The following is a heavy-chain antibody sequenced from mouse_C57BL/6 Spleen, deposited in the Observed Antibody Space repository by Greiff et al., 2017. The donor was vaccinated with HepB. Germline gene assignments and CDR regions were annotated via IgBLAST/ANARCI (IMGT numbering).Heavy chain of an antibody. Sequence: VQLQQSGAELVRPGASVTLSCKASGYTFTDYEMRWVKQTPVHCLEWIVAIDPETGGTAYNQKFKGKAILTEDKSSSTAYMELRSLTSEESAVYYCTLAVHTLDYAMDYWGQGTSVTVSS. CDR3: TLAVHTLDYAMDY. CDR1: GYTFTDYE. CDR2: IDPETGGT. J-gene: IGHJ4*01. V-gene: IGHV1-15*01. D-gene: IGHD1-1*01.